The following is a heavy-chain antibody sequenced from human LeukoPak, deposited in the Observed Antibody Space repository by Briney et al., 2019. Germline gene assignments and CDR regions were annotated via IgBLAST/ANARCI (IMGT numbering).Heavy chain of an antibody. CDR3: ARGTSYMDV. J-gene: IGHJ6*03. V-gene: IGHV4-39*07. CDR2: IDDSGTT. D-gene: IGHD3/OR15-3a*01. CDR1: GGSISARRYN. Sequence: PSETLSLTCSVSGGSISARRYNWGWIRQPPGQGLGWNGNIDDSGTTHYFPSLKSRVTISRDTPNNQFSLKLSSVTAADTAVYYCARGTSYMDVWGKGTTVTVSS.